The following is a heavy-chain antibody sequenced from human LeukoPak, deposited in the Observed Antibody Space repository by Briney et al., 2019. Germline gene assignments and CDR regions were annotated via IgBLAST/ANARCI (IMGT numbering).Heavy chain of an antibody. CDR3: ARTYPGIAAAGLAAFDY. D-gene: IGHD6-13*01. CDR1: GGSISSYY. V-gene: IGHV4-59*08. Sequence: SETLSLTCTVSGGSISSYYWSRIRQPPGKGLEWIGYIYYSGSTNYNPSLKSRVTISVDTSKNQFSLKLSSVTAADTAVYYCARTYPGIAAAGLAAFDYWGQGTLVTVSS. J-gene: IGHJ4*02. CDR2: IYYSGST.